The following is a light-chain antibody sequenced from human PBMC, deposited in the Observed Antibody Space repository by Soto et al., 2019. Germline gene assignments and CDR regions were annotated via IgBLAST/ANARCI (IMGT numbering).Light chain of an antibody. CDR2: ATT. CDR3: QQRTHWPPYT. V-gene: IGKV3-11*01. Sequence: IVLTQSPATLSLSPGERATLSCRASQSVSSYLAWYQQKTGQGPRLLIFATTTGATGIPARFSGSGSGTDFTLTISSLEPEDFAVYYCQQRTHWPPYTFGQGTRLEIK. CDR1: QSVSSY. J-gene: IGKJ2*01.